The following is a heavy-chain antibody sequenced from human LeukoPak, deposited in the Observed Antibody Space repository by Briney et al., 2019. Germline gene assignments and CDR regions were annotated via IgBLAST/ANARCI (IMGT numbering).Heavy chain of an antibody. J-gene: IGHJ4*02. CDR1: GYTLTELS. CDR3: ATERDYFDY. CDR2: FDPEDGET. V-gene: IGHV1-24*01. Sequence: ASVKVSCKVSGYTLTELSMHWVRQAPGKGLEWMGGFDPEDGETIYAQKFQGRVTITEDTSTDTAYMELSSLRSEDTAVYYCATERDYFDYWGQGTLVTVSS.